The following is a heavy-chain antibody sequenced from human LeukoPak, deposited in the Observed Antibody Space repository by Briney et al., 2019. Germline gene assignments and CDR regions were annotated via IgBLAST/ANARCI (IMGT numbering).Heavy chain of an antibody. CDR1: GGTFSSYA. CDR2: IIPMFGSV. V-gene: IGHV1-69*05. D-gene: IGHD3/OR15-3a*01. J-gene: IGHJ4*02. Sequence: SVKVSCKASGGTFSSYAINWVRQAPGQGLEWMGGIIPMFGSVNYAQKFQGRVTITTDESTDTAYMELSSLRSEDTALYYCARDASWTGYRFDYWGQGTLITVSS. CDR3: ARDASWTGYRFDY.